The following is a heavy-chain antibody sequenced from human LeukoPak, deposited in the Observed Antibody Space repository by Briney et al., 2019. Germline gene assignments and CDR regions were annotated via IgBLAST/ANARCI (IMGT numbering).Heavy chain of an antibody. J-gene: IGHJ3*02. V-gene: IGHV4-39*01. CDR1: GGSISSSSYY. CDR2: IYYSGST. Sequence: SETLSLTCTVSGGSISSSSYYWGWIRQPPGKGLEWIGSIYYSGSTYYNPSPKSRVTISVDTSKNQFSLKLSSVTAADTAVYYCAGRVVVITKDAFDIWGQGTMVTVSS. CDR3: AGRVVVITKDAFDI. D-gene: IGHD3-22*01.